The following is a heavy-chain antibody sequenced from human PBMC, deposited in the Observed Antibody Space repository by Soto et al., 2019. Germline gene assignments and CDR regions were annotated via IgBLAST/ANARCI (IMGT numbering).Heavy chain of an antibody. CDR2: IYYSGST. V-gene: IGHV4-61*01. CDR3: ARATTMVRGVPSWFDP. J-gene: IGHJ5*02. D-gene: IGHD3-10*01. CDR1: GGSVSSGSYY. Sequence: PSETLSLTCTVSGGSVSSGSYYWSWIRQPPGKGLEWIGYIYYSGSTNYNPSLKSRVTISVDTSKNQFSLKLSSVTAADTAVYYCARATTMVRGVPSWFDPWGQGTLVTVSS.